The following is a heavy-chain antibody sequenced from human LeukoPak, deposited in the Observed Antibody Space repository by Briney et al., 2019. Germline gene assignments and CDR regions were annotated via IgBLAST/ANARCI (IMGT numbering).Heavy chain of an antibody. J-gene: IGHJ4*02. CDR3: AKDPYAEYYFDY. CDR1: GFTVSSTY. CDR2: MSYDGSDK. Sequence: GGSLRLSCAASGFTVSSTYMSWVRQAPGKGLEWVAVMSYDGSDKFYADSVKGRFTISRDNSKNTLYLQMNSLRAEDTAVYYCAKDPYAEYYFDYWGQGTLVTVSS. V-gene: IGHV3-30*18. D-gene: IGHD2-2*01.